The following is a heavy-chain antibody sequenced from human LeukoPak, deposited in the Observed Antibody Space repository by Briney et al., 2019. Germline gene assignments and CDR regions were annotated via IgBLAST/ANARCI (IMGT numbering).Heavy chain of an antibody. V-gene: IGHV3-9*01. Sequence: GRSLRLSWAASGFTFDDSAMHWVRQAPGKGLEWVSGISWNSGCIGYADSVKGRLTIYRNNAKNALYLPMNSLRAEDTALYYGAEDRAPSCGYSSPFDYWGQGTLVTVSS. J-gene: IGHJ4*02. CDR2: ISWNSGCI. CDR3: AEDRAPSCGYSSPFDY. D-gene: IGHD3-22*01. CDR1: GFTFDDSA.